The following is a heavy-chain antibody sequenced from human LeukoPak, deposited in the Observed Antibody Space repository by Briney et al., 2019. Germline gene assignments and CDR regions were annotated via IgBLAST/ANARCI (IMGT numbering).Heavy chain of an antibody. V-gene: IGHV3-23*01. Sequence: GGSLRLSCAASSFSFGEFAMNWVRQAPGKGLEWVAHIGGGGATAYADSVRGRFTMSRDNSKKTLYLQMNNLRVEDTAVYYCAKDMVARNGVSDAFDIWGQGTMVTVSS. D-gene: IGHD2-8*01. J-gene: IGHJ3*02. CDR1: SFSFGEFA. CDR3: AKDMVARNGVSDAFDI. CDR2: IGGGGATA.